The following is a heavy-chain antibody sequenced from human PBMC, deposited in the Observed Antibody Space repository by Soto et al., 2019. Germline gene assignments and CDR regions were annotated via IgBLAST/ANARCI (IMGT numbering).Heavy chain of an antibody. D-gene: IGHD6-19*01. CDR1: GDSFSNYW. CDR3: AKSGSSGWYGWFDP. Sequence: PGESLKISCKGSGDSFSNYWIAWVRQMPGKGLEWMGIIYPGDSDTRYSPSFQGQVTISADTSINTVYLQWSSLKASDTATYYCAKSGSSGWYGWFDPWGQGTLVTVSS. CDR2: IYPGDSDT. V-gene: IGHV5-51*01. J-gene: IGHJ5*02.